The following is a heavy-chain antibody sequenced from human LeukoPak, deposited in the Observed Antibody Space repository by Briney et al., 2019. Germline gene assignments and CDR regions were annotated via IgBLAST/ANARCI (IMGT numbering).Heavy chain of an antibody. V-gene: IGHV5-51*01. CDR1: GFSFTSYW. D-gene: IGHD2-2*02. CDR2: IYPDDSDT. CDR3: ARLAGSCSSTTCYTGGFDY. Sequence: GESLKISCKGSGFSFTSYWIGWVRQMPGKGLEWMGIIYPDDSDTRHSPPFQGQVTISADKSISTAYLQWSSLKASDSAMYYCARLAGSCSSTTCYTGGFDYWGQGTLVTVSS. J-gene: IGHJ4*02.